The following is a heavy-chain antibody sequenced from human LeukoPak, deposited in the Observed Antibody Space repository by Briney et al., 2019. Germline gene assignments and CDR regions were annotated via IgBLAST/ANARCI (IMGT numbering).Heavy chain of an antibody. CDR2: VYPYDCDS. Sequence: GGALQSFSQGSGSRFTSCWIGWGRRRPGKGREGRGIVYPYDCDSRYSTYFQGQGTISAEKSISTAYLQWSSLKASDTAMYYCARYQNYDILSGPRLAFDIWGQGKMVTVSS. J-gene: IGHJ3*02. CDR3: ARYQNYDILSGPRLAFDI. V-gene: IGHV5-51*01. D-gene: IGHD3-9*01. CDR1: GSRFTSCW.